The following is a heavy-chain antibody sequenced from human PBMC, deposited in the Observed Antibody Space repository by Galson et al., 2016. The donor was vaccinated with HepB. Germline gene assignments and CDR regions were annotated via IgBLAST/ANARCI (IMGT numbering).Heavy chain of an antibody. D-gene: IGHD5-24*01. J-gene: IGHJ4*02. CDR2: INPNSGGT. Sequence: GYYMHWVRQAPGQGLEWMGWINPNSGGTNYAQKFQGRVTMTRDTSISTTYMELSRLRSDDTAVYYCARVDWLKLGADYWGQGTLVTVSS. CDR1: GYY. V-gene: IGHV1-2*02. CDR3: ARVDWLKLGADY.